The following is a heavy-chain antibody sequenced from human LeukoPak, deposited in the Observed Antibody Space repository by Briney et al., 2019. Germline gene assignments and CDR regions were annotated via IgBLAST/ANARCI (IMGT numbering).Heavy chain of an antibody. CDR3: ARSSEYSSSSGWYYYYYMDV. J-gene: IGHJ6*03. D-gene: IGHD6-6*01. V-gene: IGHV1-8*03. Sequence: GASVKVSCKASGYTFTGYDINWVRQATGQGLEWMGWMNPNSGNTGYAQKFQGRVTITRNTSISTAYMELSSLRSEDTAVYYCARSSEYSSSSGWYYYYYMDVWGKGTTVTVSS. CDR1: GYTFTGYD. CDR2: MNPNSGNT.